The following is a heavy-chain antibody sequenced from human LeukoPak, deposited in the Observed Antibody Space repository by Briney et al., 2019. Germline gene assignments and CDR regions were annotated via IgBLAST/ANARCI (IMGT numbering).Heavy chain of an antibody. CDR2: VFYSGIT. J-gene: IGHJ4*02. D-gene: IGHD6-6*01. CDR3: ARLSSSPYY. CDR1: GGYISSSPYY. Sequence: PSETLSLTCTVSGGYISSSPYYWGWSRQPPGKGLEWIGSVFYSGITSYNPSLKSRLTMSADTSKNQFSLKLSSVTAADTGVYYCARLSSSPYYWGQGTLVTVSS. V-gene: IGHV4-39*01.